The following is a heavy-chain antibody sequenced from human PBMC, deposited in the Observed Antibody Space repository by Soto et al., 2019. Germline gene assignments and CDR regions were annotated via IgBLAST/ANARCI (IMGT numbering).Heavy chain of an antibody. CDR1: GFTFSDHY. CDR2: ISSSGDII. CDR3: ERDGDIQGGPPPKIYAMDI. Sequence: PGGSLRLSCAASGFTFSDHYMSWIRQAPGKGLEWVSYISSSGDIIYYADSVKGRFTISRDNAKNSLYLQMNSLRAEDTAVYYCERDGDIQGGPPPKIYAMDIWYQGTTLNISS. V-gene: IGHV3-11*01. J-gene: IGHJ6*02. D-gene: IGHD5-12*01.